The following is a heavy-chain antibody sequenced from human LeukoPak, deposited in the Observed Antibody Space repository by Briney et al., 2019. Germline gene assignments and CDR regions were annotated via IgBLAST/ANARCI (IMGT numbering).Heavy chain of an antibody. J-gene: IGHJ6*03. Sequence: GASVKVSCKASGYTFTGYYMHWVRQAPGKGLEWMGGFDPEDGETIYAQKFQGRVTMTEDTSTDTAYMELSSLRSEDTAVYYCAIPPPSIAAAGTHYHYYMDVWGKGTTVTVSS. V-gene: IGHV1-24*01. CDR1: GYTFTGYY. CDR3: AIPPPSIAAAGTHYHYYMDV. CDR2: FDPEDGET. D-gene: IGHD6-13*01.